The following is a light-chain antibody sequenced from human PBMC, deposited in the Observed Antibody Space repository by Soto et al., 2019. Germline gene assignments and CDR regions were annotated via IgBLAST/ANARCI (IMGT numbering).Light chain of an antibody. J-gene: IGLJ1*01. CDR1: TNDVGGYDF. V-gene: IGLV2-14*01. CDR3: SSYTASSTPYYV. CDR2: EVR. Sequence: QSALTQPASVSGAPGQSITIACSGTTNDVGGYDFVSWYQQHPGKAPKLLIYEVRNRPSGVSSRFSGSKSGNTASLTISGLQAEDEADYYCSSYTASSTPYYVFGTGTKGTVL.